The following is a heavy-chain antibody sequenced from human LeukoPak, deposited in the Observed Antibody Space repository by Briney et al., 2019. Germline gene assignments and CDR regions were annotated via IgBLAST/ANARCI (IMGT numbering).Heavy chain of an antibody. CDR3: ARSKGGSGELLAY. CDR2: ISAYNGNT. J-gene: IGHJ4*02. D-gene: IGHD1-26*01. CDR1: GYTFTSYG. V-gene: IGHV1-18*01. Sequence: ASVKVSCKASGYTFTSYGISWVRQAPGQGLEWMGWISAYNGNTNYAQKLQGRVTMSTDTSTSTGYMELRSLRSDDTAVYYCARSKGGSGELLAYWGQGTLVTVSS.